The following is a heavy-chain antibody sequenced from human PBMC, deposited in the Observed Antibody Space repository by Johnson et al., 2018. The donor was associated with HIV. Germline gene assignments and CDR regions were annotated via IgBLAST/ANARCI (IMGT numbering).Heavy chain of an antibody. V-gene: IGHV3-11*04. J-gene: IGHJ3*02. CDR3: AKWGSMRATSAFDI. Sequence: QVQLVESGGGVVKPGGSLRLSCAASGFTFNDYYMSWIRQAPGKGLEWLSYISTSGATIYYADSVKGRFTISRDNAKKSLYLQMNSLRSEDTALYYCAKWGSMRATSAFDIWGQGTMVTVSS. CDR1: GFTFNDYY. CDR2: ISTSGATI. D-gene: IGHD1-26*01.